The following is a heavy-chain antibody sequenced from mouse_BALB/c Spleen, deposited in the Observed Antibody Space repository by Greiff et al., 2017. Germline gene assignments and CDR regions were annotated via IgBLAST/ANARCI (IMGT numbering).Heavy chain of an antibody. D-gene: IGHD2-1*01. Sequence: EVQRVESGAELVRSGASVKLSCTASGFNIKDYYMHWVKQRPEQGLEWIGWIDPENGDTEYAPKFQGKATMTADTSSNTAYLQLSSLTSEDTAVYYCNAWGNYETYWGQGTLVTVSA. CDR1: GFNIKDYY. CDR2: IDPENGDT. CDR3: NAWGNYETY. J-gene: IGHJ3*01. V-gene: IGHV14-4*02.